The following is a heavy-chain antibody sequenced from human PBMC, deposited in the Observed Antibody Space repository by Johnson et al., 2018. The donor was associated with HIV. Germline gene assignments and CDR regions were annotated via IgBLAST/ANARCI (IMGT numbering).Heavy chain of an antibody. CDR1: GFTFSNYW. Sequence: VQLVESGGGLVQPGGSLRLSCAASGFTFSNYWMHWVRQAPGKGLVWVSRVNSDGSSLSYADSVKGRFTISRDNSKNTLYLQMGSLRAEDMAVYYCARDEPTDDAFDIWGQGTMVTVSS. CDR2: VNSDGSSL. CDR3: ARDEPTDDAFDI. V-gene: IGHV3-74*01. J-gene: IGHJ3*02.